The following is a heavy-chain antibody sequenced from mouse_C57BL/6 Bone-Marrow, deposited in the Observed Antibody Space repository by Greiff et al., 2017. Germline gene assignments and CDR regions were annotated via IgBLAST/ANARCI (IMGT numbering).Heavy chain of an antibody. CDR3: ARHERYYDYEGYFDY. CDR2: FYPGSGSI. J-gene: IGHJ2*01. Sequence: VQVVESGAELVKPGASVKLSCKASGYIFTEYTIHWVKQRSGQGLEWIGWFYPGSGSIKYNERFKDKATLTADKSSNTGYMELSRLTSEDSAVYFCARHERYYDYEGYFDYWGQGTTLTVSS. D-gene: IGHD2-4*01. V-gene: IGHV1-62-2*01. CDR1: GYIFTEYT.